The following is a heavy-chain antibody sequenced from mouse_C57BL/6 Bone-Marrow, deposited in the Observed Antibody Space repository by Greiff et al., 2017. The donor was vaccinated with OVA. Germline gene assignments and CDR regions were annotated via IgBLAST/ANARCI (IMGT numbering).Heavy chain of an antibody. CDR1: GYNFKNTY. V-gene: IGHV14-3*01. CDR2: IDPANGNT. J-gene: IGHJ2*01. Sequence: VQLQQSVAELVRPGASVKLSCTASGYNFKNTYMHWVKQRPEQGLEWIGSIDPANGNTKYAPKFKGKATLTADTSSTTAYLQLSSLTSEDTAVYYCASRYYGYYRGWGQGTTLTVSS. D-gene: IGHD2-12*01. CDR3: ASRYYGYYRG.